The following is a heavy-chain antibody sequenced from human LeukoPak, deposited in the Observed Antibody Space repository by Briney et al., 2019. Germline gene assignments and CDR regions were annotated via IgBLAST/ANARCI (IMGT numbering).Heavy chain of an antibody. CDR2: IYYSGST. V-gene: IGHV4-59*08. CDR3: ARDAVFSSSWYGRWFDP. D-gene: IGHD6-13*01. J-gene: IGHJ5*02. CDR1: GGSISSYY. Sequence: SETLSLTCTVSGGSISSYYWSWIRQPPGKGLEWIGYIYYSGSTDYNPSLKSRVTISVDTSKNQFSLKLSSVTAADTAVYYCARDAVFSSSWYGRWFDPWGQGTLVTVSS.